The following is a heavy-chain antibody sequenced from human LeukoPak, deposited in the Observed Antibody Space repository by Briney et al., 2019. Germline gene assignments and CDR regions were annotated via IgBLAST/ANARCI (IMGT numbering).Heavy chain of an antibody. CDR3: ASFRGDRPLTWFDH. CDR2: ISGSGGST. D-gene: IGHD3-10*01. Sequence: GGSLRLSCAASGFTFSSYAMSWVRQAPGKGLEWVSAISGSGGSTYYADSVKGRFTISRDNSKNTLYLQMNSLRAEDTAVYYCASFRGDRPLTWFDHWGQGTLVTVSS. J-gene: IGHJ5*02. V-gene: IGHV3-23*01. CDR1: GFTFSSYA.